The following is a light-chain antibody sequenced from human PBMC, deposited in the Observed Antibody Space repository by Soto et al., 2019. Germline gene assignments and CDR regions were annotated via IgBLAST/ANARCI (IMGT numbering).Light chain of an antibody. CDR1: QSVGRN. J-gene: IGKJ3*01. Sequence: EIVMTQSPATLSVSPGERATLSCRASQSVGRNLAWYQQRPGQAPRLLIHGASARPSGVPARFSGSGSGTDFTLTIISLQSEDFAVSYCQQYSDSPITFGPGTTVDLK. CDR3: QQYSDSPIT. CDR2: GAS. V-gene: IGKV3-15*01.